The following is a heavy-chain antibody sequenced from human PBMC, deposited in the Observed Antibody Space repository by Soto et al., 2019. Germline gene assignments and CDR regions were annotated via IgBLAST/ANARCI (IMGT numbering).Heavy chain of an antibody. D-gene: IGHD2-15*01. CDR2: INHSGST. CDR1: GGSFGGYY. CDR3: ARAPETPSFLVVALPNFFVD. Sequence: SETLSLTCAVYGGSFGGYYWSWVRQPPGKGLEWIGEINHSGSTNYNPSLKSRVTISADTSKNQFSLKLSSVTAADTAVYYCARAPETPSFLVVALPNFFVDWCQGALVTVFS. V-gene: IGHV4-34*01. J-gene: IGHJ4*02.